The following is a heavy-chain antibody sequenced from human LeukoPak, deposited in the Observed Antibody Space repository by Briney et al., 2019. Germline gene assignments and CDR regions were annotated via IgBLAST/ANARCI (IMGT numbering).Heavy chain of an antibody. D-gene: IGHD2-15*01. V-gene: IGHV1-18*01. CDR3: ARDDCSGGTCSVAFDF. Sequence: ASVKVSCKASGYTFKNYGISWVRLAPGVGLEWLGWITPFNGNRIYAWKFQDRVTMNTDTSTNTADLELRGLTSDDTAIYYCARDDCSGGTCSVAFDFWGQGTYVTVSS. CDR1: GYTFKNYG. J-gene: IGHJ4*02. CDR2: ITPFNGNR.